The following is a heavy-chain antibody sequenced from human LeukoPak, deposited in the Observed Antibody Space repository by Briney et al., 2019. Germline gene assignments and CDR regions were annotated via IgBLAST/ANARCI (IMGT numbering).Heavy chain of an antibody. Sequence: GGSLRLSCAASGFTFSSYAMSWARQALGKGLEWVSAISGSGGSTYYADSVKGRFTISRDDSKNALYLQMNSLRAEDTAVYYCAKRKAGYYDSSGTTGVFDHWGQGTLVTVSS. J-gene: IGHJ4*02. V-gene: IGHV3-23*01. CDR1: GFTFSSYA. CDR2: ISGSGGST. D-gene: IGHD3-22*01. CDR3: AKRKAGYYDSSGTTGVFDH.